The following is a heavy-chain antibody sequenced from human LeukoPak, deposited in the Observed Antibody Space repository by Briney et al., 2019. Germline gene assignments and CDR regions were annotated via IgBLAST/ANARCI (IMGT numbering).Heavy chain of an antibody. V-gene: IGHV3-33*01. CDR1: GFTFSSYG. Sequence: PGGSLRLSCVASGFTFSSYGMHWVRQAPGKGLEWVALIWYDGSNKYYADSVKGRLTISRGNSKNTLYLQMNSLRAEDTAVYYFGREGPRGNSQFDYWGQGPLVTVS. CDR2: IWYDGSNK. D-gene: IGHD2/OR15-2a*01. J-gene: IGHJ4*02. CDR3: GREGPRGNSQFDY.